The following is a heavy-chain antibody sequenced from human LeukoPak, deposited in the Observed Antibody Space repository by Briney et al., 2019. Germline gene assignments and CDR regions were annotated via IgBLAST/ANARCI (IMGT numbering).Heavy chain of an antibody. CDR3: ARGPTIIRN. V-gene: IGHV4-34*01. CDR2: INHSGST. J-gene: IGHJ4*02. Sequence: KTSETLSLTCGVYGGSFSGYYWSWIRQPPGKGLEWIGEINHSGSTNYNPSLKSRVTISVDTSKNQFSLKLSSVTAADTAVYYCARGPTIIRNWGQGTLVTVSS. D-gene: IGHD5-24*01. CDR1: GGSFSGYY.